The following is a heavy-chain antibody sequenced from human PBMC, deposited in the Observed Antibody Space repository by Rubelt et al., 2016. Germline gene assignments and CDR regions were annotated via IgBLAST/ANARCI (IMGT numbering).Heavy chain of an antibody. CDR1: GGSIVTYY. J-gene: IGHJ5*02. CDR3: ARRRIAAARFDP. CDR2: IYYSGST. D-gene: IGHD6-13*01. V-gene: IGHV4-59*12. Sequence: TGGSIVTYYWSWIRQPPGKGLEWIGYIYYSGSTNYNPSLKSRVTISVDTSKNQFSLKLSSVTAADTAVYYCARRRIAAARFDPWGQGTLVTVSS.